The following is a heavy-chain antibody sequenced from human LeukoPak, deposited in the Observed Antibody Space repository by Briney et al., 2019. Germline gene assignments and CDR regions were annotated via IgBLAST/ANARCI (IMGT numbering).Heavy chain of an antibody. CDR1: GYIFTSYW. CDR3: ARLGVENQLLFWFDP. CDR2: IYPGDSDT. Sequence: GESLQISCKGSGYIFTSYWIGWVRQLPGKGLEWMGIIYPGDSDTRYSPSFQGQVTISADKSISTAYLQWSSLKASDTAMYYCARLGVENQLLFWFDPWGQGTLVTVSS. V-gene: IGHV5-51*01. D-gene: IGHD2-2*01. J-gene: IGHJ5*02.